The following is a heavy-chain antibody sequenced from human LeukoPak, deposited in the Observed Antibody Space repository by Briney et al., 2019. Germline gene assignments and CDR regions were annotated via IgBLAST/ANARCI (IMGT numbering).Heavy chain of an antibody. J-gene: IGHJ4*02. V-gene: IGHV3-30*02. CDR3: AKVGNTYGHYFDY. CDR1: GFAFSHYG. D-gene: IGHD1-26*01. Sequence: GGSLRLSCAASGFAFSHYGIHWVRQAPGKGLEWVTFIRYDGTNKYYADSVKGRFTISRDNSKNTLYLQMNSLRAEDTAVYYCAKVGNTYGHYFDYWGQGTLVTVSS. CDR2: IRYDGTNK.